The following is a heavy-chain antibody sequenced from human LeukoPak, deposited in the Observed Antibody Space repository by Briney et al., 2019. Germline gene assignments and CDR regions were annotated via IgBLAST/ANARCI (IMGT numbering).Heavy chain of an antibody. Sequence: GGSLRLSCAASGFTFSNHGMNWVRQAPGKGLEWVSGISPSGDITYYADSVRGRFTISRDNSKNTLYLQMNSLRTADTALYYCAREGLRFFDYWGQGTLVTVSS. CDR3: AREGLRFFDY. CDR2: ISPSGDIT. D-gene: IGHD4-17*01. J-gene: IGHJ4*02. V-gene: IGHV3-23*01. CDR1: GFTFSNHG.